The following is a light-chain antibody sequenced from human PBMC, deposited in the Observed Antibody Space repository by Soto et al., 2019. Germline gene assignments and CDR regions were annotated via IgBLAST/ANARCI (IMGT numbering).Light chain of an antibody. J-gene: IGLJ2*01. CDR2: DVN. CDR3: TSWTTSTTMI. CDR1: SSDIGAYNF. Sequence: QSVLTQPASVSGSPGQSITISCTGTSSDIGAYNFVSWYQQHPGKAPKLMLYDVNIRPSGVSNRFSGSKSGNTASLTISGXXXXXEADYYCTSWTTSTTMIFGGGTKLTVL. V-gene: IGLV2-14*03.